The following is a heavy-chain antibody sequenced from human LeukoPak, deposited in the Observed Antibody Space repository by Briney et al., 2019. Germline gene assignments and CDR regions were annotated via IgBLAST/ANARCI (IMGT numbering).Heavy chain of an antibody. D-gene: IGHD3-10*01. CDR3: ARDRSITMVRGVITQYYYYGMDV. J-gene: IGHJ6*02. Sequence: ASVNVSFKASGYTFTSYGISWVRQAPGQGLEWMGWISAYNGNTNYAQKLQGRVTMTTDTSTSTTYMELRSLRSDDTAVYYCARDRSITMVRGVITQYYYYGMDVWGQGTTVTVSS. V-gene: IGHV1-18*01. CDR2: ISAYNGNT. CDR1: GYTFTSYG.